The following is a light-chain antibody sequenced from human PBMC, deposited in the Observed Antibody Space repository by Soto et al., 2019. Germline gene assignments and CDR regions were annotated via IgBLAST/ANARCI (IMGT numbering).Light chain of an antibody. CDR3: SSFADTDKIV. V-gene: IGLV2-8*01. CDR2: EVT. J-gene: IGLJ2*01. Sequence: QSALTQPPSASVSRGQSVTSACPGTSNDIAIFNYVSWYQQYPGKAPKLLIYEVTKRPSGVPARFSGSKSGNTASLTVSGLRAEDEAHYFCSSFADTDKIVFGGGTKVTVL. CDR1: SNDIAIFNY.